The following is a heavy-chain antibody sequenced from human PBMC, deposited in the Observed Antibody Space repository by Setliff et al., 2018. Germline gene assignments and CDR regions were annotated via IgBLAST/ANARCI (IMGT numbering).Heavy chain of an antibody. D-gene: IGHD3-3*01. J-gene: IGHJ6*03. CDR1: GFSISSGYY. Sequence: SETLSLTCAVSGFSISSGYYRGWIRQPPGKGLEWIGSLYHSGTTYYNPSLKSRVTISVDTSKNQFSLKLTSVTAADTAVYYCARVSGFLYVDVWGKGTTVTVSS. CDR2: LYHSGTT. CDR3: ARVSGFLYVDV. V-gene: IGHV4-38-2*01.